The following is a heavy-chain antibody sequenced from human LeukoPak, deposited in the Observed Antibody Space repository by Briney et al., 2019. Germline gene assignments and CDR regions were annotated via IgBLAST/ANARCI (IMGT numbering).Heavy chain of an antibody. D-gene: IGHD4-23*01. Sequence: PGGSLRLSCTTSGFSSCGYCMSWAGQAPGKGREWVANIKQDGSEKQYVTSAKGRFTTSRDNAQKLRYLQMNSLWAEDAPLFPFAKSTSTTVAPRDSFDIWGQGTMVTVSS. CDR3: AKSTSTTVAPRDSFDI. J-gene: IGHJ3*02. V-gene: IGHV3-7*01. CDR2: IKQDGSEK. CDR1: GFSSCGYC.